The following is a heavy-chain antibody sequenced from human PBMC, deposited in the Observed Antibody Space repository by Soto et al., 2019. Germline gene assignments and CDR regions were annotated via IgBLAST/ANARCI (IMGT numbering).Heavy chain of an antibody. CDR2: ISGSGGST. D-gene: IGHD3-22*01. Sequence: PGGSLRLSCAASGFTFSSYAMSWVRQAPGKGLEWVSAISGSGGSTYYADSVKGRFTISRDNSKNTLYLQMNSLRAEDTAVYYCAKDASPAYDSSGYYVSLGYWGQGTLVTVSS. CDR3: AKDASPAYDSSGYYVSLGY. CDR1: GFTFSSYA. V-gene: IGHV3-23*01. J-gene: IGHJ4*02.